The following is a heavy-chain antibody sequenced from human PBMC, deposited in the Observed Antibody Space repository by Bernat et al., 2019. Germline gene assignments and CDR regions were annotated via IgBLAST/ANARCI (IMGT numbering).Heavy chain of an antibody. CDR2: ISYDGSNK. D-gene: IGHD3-22*01. CDR1: GFTFSSYA. Sequence: VQLLESGGGLVQPGGSLRLSCAASGFTFSSYAMSWVRQAPGKGLEWVAVISYDGSNKYSADSVKGRFTISRDNPKNTLSLQMNNLRAEDTAVYYCAASGYGTIDIWGQGTMVTVS. CDR3: AASGYGTIDI. V-gene: IGHV3-30-3*01. J-gene: IGHJ3*02.